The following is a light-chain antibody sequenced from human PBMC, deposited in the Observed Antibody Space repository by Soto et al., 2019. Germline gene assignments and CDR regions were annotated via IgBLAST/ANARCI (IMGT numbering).Light chain of an antibody. Sequence: EIVLTQSPGTMSLSPGETANLSCRASHTLSSSYLAWYQQKPGEAARLHKHGILRRATDIPDRFSGSGTGPDFSLNITRLEHEEYAVYYCQQYVTSSPRTFGQGHKVDIK. V-gene: IGKV3-20*01. CDR3: QQYVTSSPRT. CDR1: HTLSSSY. CDR2: GIL. J-gene: IGKJ1*01.